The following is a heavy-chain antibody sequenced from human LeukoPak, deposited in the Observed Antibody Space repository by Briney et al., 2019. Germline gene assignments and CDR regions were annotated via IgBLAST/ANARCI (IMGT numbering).Heavy chain of an antibody. CDR2: IIPIFGTA. D-gene: IGHD1-26*01. J-gene: IGHJ4*02. V-gene: IGHV1-69*13. Sequence: SVKVSCKASGGTFSSYATSWVRQAPGQGLEWMGGIIPIFGTANYAQKFQGRVTITADESTSAAYMELSSLRSEDTAVYYCAREGTSDIGSYSFDYWGQGTLVTVSS. CDR1: GGTFSSYA. CDR3: AREGTSDIGSYSFDY.